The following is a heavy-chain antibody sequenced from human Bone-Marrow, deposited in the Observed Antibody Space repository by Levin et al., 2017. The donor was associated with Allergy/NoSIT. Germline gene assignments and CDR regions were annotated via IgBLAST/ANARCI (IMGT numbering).Heavy chain of an antibody. CDR3: ARGGLRYSD. CDR1: GGSLHNFY. V-gene: IGHV4-59*01. CDR2: VFHSGSA. J-gene: IGHJ4*02. D-gene: IGHD2-15*01. Sequence: ESLKISCTVSGGSLHNFYWSWIRLPPGKRLEWIGYVFHSGSANYNPSLKSRVTISVGASDNQFSLRLNSVTAADTAVYYCARGGLRYSDWGQGALVTVSS.